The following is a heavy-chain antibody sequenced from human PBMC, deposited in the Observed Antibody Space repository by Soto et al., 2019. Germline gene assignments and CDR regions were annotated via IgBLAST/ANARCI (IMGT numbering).Heavy chain of an antibody. CDR1: GGTFSSYT. Sequence: QVQLVQSGAEVKKPGSSVKVSCKASGGTFSSYTISWVRQAPGQGLEWMGRIIPILGIANYAQKFQGRGTITGDKSTGPAYIELSSLRSEDTAVYYWARGLSGDCSGGSGYSLYYYYYMDVWGKGTTVTVSS. V-gene: IGHV1-69*02. CDR2: IIPILGIA. D-gene: IGHD2-15*01. CDR3: ARGLSGDCSGGSGYSLYYYYYMDV. J-gene: IGHJ6*03.